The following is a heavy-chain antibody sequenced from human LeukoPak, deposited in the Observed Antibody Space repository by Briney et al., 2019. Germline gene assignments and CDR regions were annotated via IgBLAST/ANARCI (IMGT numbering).Heavy chain of an antibody. V-gene: IGHV3-53*01. CDR1: GFTVSSNY. CDR2: IHSGGST. Sequence: PGGSLRLSCAASGFTVSSNYMSWVRQAPRKGLEWVSVIHSGGSTYYADSVKGRFTISRDNSKNTLYLQMNSLRAEDTAVYYCARAVPPVMTFDYWGQGTLVTVSS. D-gene: IGHD2-21*01. CDR3: ARAVPPVMTFDY. J-gene: IGHJ4*02.